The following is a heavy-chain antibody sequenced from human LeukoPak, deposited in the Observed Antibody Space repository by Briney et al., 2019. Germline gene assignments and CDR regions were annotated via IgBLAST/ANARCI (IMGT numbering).Heavy chain of an antibody. Sequence: GGSLRLSCAVSGFTFSTNYMSWVRQAPGKGLEWVSVIYVGGSTYYADSVKGRFTISRDNAKNTLYLQMNSLRAEDTAVYYCARADYDYGESLDYWGQGTLVTVSS. CDR3: ARADYDYGESLDY. V-gene: IGHV3-53*01. D-gene: IGHD4-17*01. CDR1: GFTFSTNY. J-gene: IGHJ4*02. CDR2: IYVGGST.